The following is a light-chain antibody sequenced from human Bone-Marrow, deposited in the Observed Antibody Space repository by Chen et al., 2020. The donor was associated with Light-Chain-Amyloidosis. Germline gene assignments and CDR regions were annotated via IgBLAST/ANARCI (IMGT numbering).Light chain of an antibody. CDR3: QSADSSGTYEVI. Sequence: SYELTQPPSVSVSPGQTARITCSGDDLPTKYAYWYQQKPGQAPVLVIHRYTERPSGISERFSGSNSGTTATLTISGVQAEDEADYHCQSADSSGTYEVIFGGGTKLTVL. CDR2: RYT. CDR1: DLPTKY. J-gene: IGLJ2*01. V-gene: IGLV3-25*03.